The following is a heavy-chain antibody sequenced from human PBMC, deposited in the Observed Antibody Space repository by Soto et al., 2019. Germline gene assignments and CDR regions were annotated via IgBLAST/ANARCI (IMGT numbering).Heavy chain of an antibody. J-gene: IGHJ6*02. CDR3: AKAYCSGGSCYYYYYYGMDV. Sequence: GGSLRLSCAASGFTFSSYAMSWVRQAPGKGLEWVSAISGSGGSTYYADSVKGRFTISRDNSKNTLYLQMNSLRAEDTAVYYCAKAYCSGGSCYYYYYYGMDVWGQGTTVTVSS. CDR1: GFTFSSYA. D-gene: IGHD2-15*01. CDR2: ISGSGGST. V-gene: IGHV3-23*01.